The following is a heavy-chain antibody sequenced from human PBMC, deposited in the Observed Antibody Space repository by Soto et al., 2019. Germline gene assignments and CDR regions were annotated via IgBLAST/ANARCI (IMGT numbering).Heavy chain of an antibody. D-gene: IGHD3-10*01. CDR1: GGSFSGYY. CDR3: ARGGLLWFGALAYFDY. CDR2: INHSGST. V-gene: IGHV4-34*01. J-gene: IGHJ4*02. Sequence: PSETLSLTCAVYGGSFSGYYWSWIRQPPGKGLEWIGEINHSGSTNYNPSLKSRATISVDTSKNQFSLKLSSVTAADTAVYYCARGGLLWFGALAYFDYWGQGTLVTVSS.